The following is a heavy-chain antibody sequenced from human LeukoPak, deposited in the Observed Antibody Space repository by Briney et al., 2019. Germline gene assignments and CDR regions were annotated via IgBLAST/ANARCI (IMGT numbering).Heavy chain of an antibody. CDR1: GFTFSSYG. J-gene: IGHJ4*02. Sequence: GGSLRLSCAASGFTFSSYGMHWVRQAPGKGLEWVAVISYDGSNKYYADSVKGRFTISRDNAKNTLYLQMNSLRAEDTAVYYCVRAAAIAVAGTSLLRYWGQGTLVTVSS. CDR2: ISYDGSNK. CDR3: VRAAAIAVAGTSLLRY. D-gene: IGHD6-19*01. V-gene: IGHV3-30*03.